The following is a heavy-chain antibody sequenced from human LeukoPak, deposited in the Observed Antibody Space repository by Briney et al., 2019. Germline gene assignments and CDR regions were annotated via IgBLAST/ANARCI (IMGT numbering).Heavy chain of an antibody. Sequence: SQTLSLTCAVSGASISTGGLSWSWIRQPLGQGLEWIGLIYPTGSTYYNPSLESRVTISADSSKNHFSLELSSVTAADTALYYCVKGGPGCTSSTCYGALFDSWGQGTLVTVS. D-gene: IGHD2-2*01. CDR2: IYPTGST. V-gene: IGHV4-30-2*01. J-gene: IGHJ4*02. CDR3: VKGGPGCTSSTCYGALFDS. CDR1: GASISTGGLS.